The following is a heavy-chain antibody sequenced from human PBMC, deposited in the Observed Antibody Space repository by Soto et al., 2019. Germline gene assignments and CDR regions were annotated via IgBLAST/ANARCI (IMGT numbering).Heavy chain of an antibody. Sequence: GESLKISCRGSGYSFTSYWIGWVRQMPGKGLEWMGIIYPGDSDTRYSPSFQGQVTISADKSISTAYLQWSSLRASDTAMYYCARPGYYDSSGYYFGSVDYWGQGTLVTVSS. CDR1: GYSFTSYW. J-gene: IGHJ4*02. CDR2: IYPGDSDT. V-gene: IGHV5-51*01. CDR3: ARPGYYDSSGYYFGSVDY. D-gene: IGHD3-22*01.